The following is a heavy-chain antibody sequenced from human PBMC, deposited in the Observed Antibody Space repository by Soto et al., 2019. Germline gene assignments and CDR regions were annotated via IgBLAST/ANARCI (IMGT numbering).Heavy chain of an antibody. J-gene: IGHJ3*01. Sequence: QVQLVQSGADVKKPGSSVQVSCKAYGGTFSSYTLSWVRQAPGPWLEWLGRIIPILGIANYAQKFQGRVTVTADKSASTAYLELSSLRSEDTAVYYCARFAYNGSGSYYTADAVALCGEGTMVTVTS. V-gene: IGHV1-69*02. CDR1: GGTFSSYT. CDR2: IIPILGIA. CDR3: ARFAYNGSGSYYTADAVAL. D-gene: IGHD3-10*01.